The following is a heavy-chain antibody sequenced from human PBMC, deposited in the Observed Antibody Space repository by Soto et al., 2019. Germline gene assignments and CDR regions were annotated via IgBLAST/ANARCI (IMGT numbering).Heavy chain of an antibody. CDR1: GFTFSSYG. V-gene: IGHV3-30*18. J-gene: IGHJ6*02. Sequence: HPGGSLRLSCAASGFTFSSYGMHWVRQAPGKGLEWVAVISYDGSNKYYADSVKGRFIISRDNSKNTLYLQMNSLRAEDTAVYYCAKDKRDGRTPYYYGMDVWGQGTTVTVSS. CDR2: ISYDGSNK. CDR3: AKDKRDGRTPYYYGMDV.